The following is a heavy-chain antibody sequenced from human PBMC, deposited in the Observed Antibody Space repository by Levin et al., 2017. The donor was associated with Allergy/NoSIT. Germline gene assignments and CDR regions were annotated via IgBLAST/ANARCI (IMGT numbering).Heavy chain of an antibody. CDR3: ARGDGMSSGSLAFDI. CDR1: GFTFSSYD. Sequence: GGSLRLSCAASGFTFSSYDMHWVRQATGKGLEWVSAIGTAGDTYYPGSVKGRFTISRENAKNSLYLQMNSLRAGDTAVYYCARGDGMSSGSLAFDIWGQGTMVTVPS. J-gene: IGHJ3*02. CDR2: IGTAGDT. V-gene: IGHV3-13*04. D-gene: IGHD6-19*01.